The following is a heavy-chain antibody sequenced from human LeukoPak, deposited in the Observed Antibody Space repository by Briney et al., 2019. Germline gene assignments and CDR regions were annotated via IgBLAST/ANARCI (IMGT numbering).Heavy chain of an antibody. Sequence: EASVKASCKASGGTFSSYAISWVRQAPGQGLEWMGGIIPIFGTANYAQKFQGRVTITADESTSTAYMELSSLRSEDTAVYYCARDAISHEYYFDYWGQGTLVTVSS. CDR1: GGTFSSYA. V-gene: IGHV1-69*01. CDR2: IIPIFGTA. J-gene: IGHJ4*02. CDR3: ARDAISHEYYFDY.